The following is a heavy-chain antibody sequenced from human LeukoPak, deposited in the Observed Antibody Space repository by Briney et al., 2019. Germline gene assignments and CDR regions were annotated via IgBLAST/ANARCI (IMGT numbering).Heavy chain of an antibody. CDR1: GFIFSSYA. V-gene: IGHV3-30-3*01. CDR2: ISYDGSNK. CDR3: ARVTDRYFDWLSLDY. D-gene: IGHD3-9*01. J-gene: IGHJ4*02. Sequence: GGSLRLSCAASGFIFSSYAMHWVRQAPGKGLEWVAVISYDGSNKYYADSVKGRFTTSRDNSKNTLYLQMNSLRAEDTAVYYCARVTDRYFDWLSLDYWGQGTLVTVSS.